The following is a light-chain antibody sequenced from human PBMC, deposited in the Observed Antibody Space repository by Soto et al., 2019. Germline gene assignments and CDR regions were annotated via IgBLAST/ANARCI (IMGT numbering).Light chain of an antibody. Sequence: EIVLTQSPGTLSLSPGERATLSCRASRSVSSKYLAWYRQKPGQAPRLLIYGASNRATGIPDRFSGSGSGTDFTLTITRLEPEDFAVYYCQQDSSSPETFGLGTRVELK. CDR2: GAS. CDR1: RSVSSKY. CDR3: QQDSSSPET. J-gene: IGKJ1*01. V-gene: IGKV3-20*01.